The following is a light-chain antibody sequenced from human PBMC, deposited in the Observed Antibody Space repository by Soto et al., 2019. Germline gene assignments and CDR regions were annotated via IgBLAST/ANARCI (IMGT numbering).Light chain of an antibody. CDR1: SSDVGSYNR. Sequence: QSVLTQPPSVSGSPGHAVGISCTGTSSDVGSYNRVAWYQQSPGTAPKLMIYEVSNRPSGVPDRFSGSKSGNTASLTISGLQAEDEADYYCSSFTSSSTYVFGTGTKVTVL. J-gene: IGLJ1*01. CDR2: EVS. V-gene: IGLV2-18*02. CDR3: SSFTSSSTYV.